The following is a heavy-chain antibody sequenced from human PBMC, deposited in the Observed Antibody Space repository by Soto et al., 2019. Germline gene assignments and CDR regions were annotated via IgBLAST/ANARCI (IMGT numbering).Heavy chain of an antibody. CDR3: AKTAEAVAGTVYGY. CDR1: GFTFNSYA. D-gene: IGHD6-19*01. V-gene: IGHV3-23*01. CDR2: VSGRGGTT. Sequence: EVQLLESGGGLVQPGGSLRLSCAASGFTFNSYAMGWVRQAPGKGLEWVSAVSGRGGTTYYADSVKGRFTISRDNSENTLYLQLNSLRAEDTAVYYCAKTAEAVAGTVYGYWGQGTLVTVSS. J-gene: IGHJ4*02.